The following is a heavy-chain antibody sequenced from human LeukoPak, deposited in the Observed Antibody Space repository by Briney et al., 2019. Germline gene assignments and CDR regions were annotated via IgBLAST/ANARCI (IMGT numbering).Heavy chain of an antibody. CDR2: IIPIFGTA. CDR3: ARDFSSWYERPHTGFDY. D-gene: IGHD6-13*01. CDR1: GYTFTSYY. Sequence: SVKVSCKASGYTFTSYYMHWVRQAPGQGLEWMGGIIPIFGTANYAQKFQGRVTITADESTSAAYMELSSLRSEDTAVYYCARDFSSWYERPHTGFDYWGQGTLVTVSS. V-gene: IGHV1-69*13. J-gene: IGHJ4*02.